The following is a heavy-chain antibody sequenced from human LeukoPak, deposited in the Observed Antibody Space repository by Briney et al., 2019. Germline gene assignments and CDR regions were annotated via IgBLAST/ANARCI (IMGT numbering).Heavy chain of an antibody. CDR3: AKVEYQLPDYYYYGMDV. V-gene: IGHV3-23*01. J-gene: IGHJ6*02. CDR2: ISGSGGST. Sequence: GGSLRLSCAASGFTFSSYAMSWVRQAPGKGLEWVSAISGSGGSTYYADSVKGRFTISRDNSKNTLYLQMNSLRAEDTAVYYCAKVEYQLPDYYYYGMDVWGQGTTVTVSS. D-gene: IGHD2-2*01. CDR1: GFTFSSYA.